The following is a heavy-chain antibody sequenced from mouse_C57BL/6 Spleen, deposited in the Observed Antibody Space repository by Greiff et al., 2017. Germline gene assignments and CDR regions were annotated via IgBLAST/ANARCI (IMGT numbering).Heavy chain of an antibody. CDR2: IYPGDGDT. CDR3: ARSYYGSSPVNIDV. CDR1: GYAFSSSW. D-gene: IGHD1-1*01. V-gene: IGHV1-82*01. J-gene: IGHJ1*03. Sequence: QVQLKESGPELVKPGASVKISCKASGYAFSSSWMNWVKQRPGKGLEWIGRIYPGDGDTNYNGKFKGKATLTADKSSSTAYMQLSSLTSEDSAVYFCARSYYGSSPVNIDVWGTGTTVTVSS.